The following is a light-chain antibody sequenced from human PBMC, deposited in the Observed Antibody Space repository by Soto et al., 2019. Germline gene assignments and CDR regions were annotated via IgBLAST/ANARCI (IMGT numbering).Light chain of an antibody. V-gene: IGLV3-1*01. CDR3: QAWDSSTDVV. J-gene: IGLJ2*01. CDR1: NLGDKY. CDR2: QDT. Sequence: SYELTQPPSMSVSPGQTAIITCSGDNLGDKYASWYQQKPGQSPVLVIYQDTQRPSGIPERFSASNSGNTATLTISGTQAMDEADYYCQAWDSSTDVVFGGGTKLTVL.